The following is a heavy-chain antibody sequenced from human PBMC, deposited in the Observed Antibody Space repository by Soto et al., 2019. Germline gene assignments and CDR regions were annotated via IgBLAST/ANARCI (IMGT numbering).Heavy chain of an antibody. V-gene: IGHV3-21*06. J-gene: IGHJ3*01. CDR1: GFTFSNYN. D-gene: IGHD1-20*01. CDR2: IGSSSNDI. CDR3: ASGIYAFDF. Sequence: SGFTFSNYNMNWVRQAPGKGLEWVSSIGSSSNDIYYADSVKGRFSISRDNAENSLLLQMNSLRAEDTAVYYCASGIYAFDFRGQGTMVTVSS.